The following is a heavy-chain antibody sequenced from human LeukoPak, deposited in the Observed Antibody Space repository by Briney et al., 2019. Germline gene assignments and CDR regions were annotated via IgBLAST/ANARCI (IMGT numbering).Heavy chain of an antibody. CDR3: AREIHYGEPDY. CDR2: IYSGSST. V-gene: IGHV3-53*01. CDR1: GFTVSSNY. D-gene: IGHD4-17*01. Sequence: PGGSLRLSCAASGFTVSSNYMSWVRQAPGKGLEWVSVIYSGSSTYYADSVKGRFTISRDNSKNTLYLQINSLRIEDTAAYYCAREIHYGEPDYWGQGTLVTVSS. J-gene: IGHJ4*02.